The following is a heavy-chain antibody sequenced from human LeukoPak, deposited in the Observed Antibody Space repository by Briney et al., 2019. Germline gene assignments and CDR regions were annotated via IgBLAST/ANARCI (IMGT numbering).Heavy chain of an antibody. CDR3: AREARYYYDSSGYLDY. CDR2: INPSGGST. CDR1: GYIFTSYG. Sequence: ASVKVSCKASGYIFTSYGIIWVRQAPGQGLEWMGIINPSGGSTSYAQKFQGRVTMTRDTSTSTVYMELSSLRSEDTAVYYCAREARYYYDSSGYLDYWGQGTLVTVSS. D-gene: IGHD3-22*01. V-gene: IGHV1-46*01. J-gene: IGHJ4*02.